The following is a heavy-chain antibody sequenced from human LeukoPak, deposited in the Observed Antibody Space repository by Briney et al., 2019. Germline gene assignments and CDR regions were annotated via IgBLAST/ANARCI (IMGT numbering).Heavy chain of an antibody. CDR3: SRGVGATDS. V-gene: IGHV3-74*01. Sequence: GGSLRLSYTASGFTFSSYWMHWVRQAPGKGLVWVSRITSDGSSTSHADSVKGRFTISRDNAKNALYLQMHSLRAEDTAVYYCSRGVGATDSWGQGTLVTVSS. D-gene: IGHD1-26*01. CDR2: ITSDGSST. J-gene: IGHJ4*02. CDR1: GFTFSSYW.